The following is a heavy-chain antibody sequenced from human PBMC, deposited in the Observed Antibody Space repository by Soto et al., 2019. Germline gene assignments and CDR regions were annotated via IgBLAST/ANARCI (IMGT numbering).Heavy chain of an antibody. J-gene: IGHJ4*02. Sequence: QVQLQQWGAGLLKPSETLSLTCAVYGGSFNPYYWSWIRQPPGKGLEWIGDINHSGSTSYNPSIRSRVTISVDTSKYQFSLRLRSVTAADTAVYYCARGYSVEGDYYFDYWGQGTLVTVSA. D-gene: IGHD2-15*01. V-gene: IGHV4-34*01. CDR3: ARGYSVEGDYYFDY. CDR2: INHSGST. CDR1: GGSFNPYY.